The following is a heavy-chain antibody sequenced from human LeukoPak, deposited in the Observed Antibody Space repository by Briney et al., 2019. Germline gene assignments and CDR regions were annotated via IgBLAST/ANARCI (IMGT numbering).Heavy chain of an antibody. CDR1: GYTFTAYY. CDR2: MNPNSGNT. CDR3: ARRQESYDSSGYQKPRAEYSQH. J-gene: IGHJ1*01. Sequence: GASVKVSCKASGYTFTAYYIHWVRQAPGQGLEWMGWMNPNSGNTGYAQKFQGRVTMTRNTSTSTAYMELSSLRSEDTAVYYCARRQESYDSSGYQKPRAEYSQHWGQGTLVTVSS. V-gene: IGHV1-8*02. D-gene: IGHD3-22*01.